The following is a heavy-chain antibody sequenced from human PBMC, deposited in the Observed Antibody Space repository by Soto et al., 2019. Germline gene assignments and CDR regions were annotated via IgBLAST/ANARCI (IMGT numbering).Heavy chain of an antibody. V-gene: IGHV4-31*03. J-gene: IGHJ4*02. D-gene: IGHD2-2*01. Sequence: SETLSLTCTVSGGSISSGGYYWSWIRQHPGKGLEWIGYIYYSGSTHYNPSLKSRVTISVDTSKNQFSLKLSSLRSEDTAVYYCARVRSTEDYWGQGTLVTVSS. CDR2: IYYSGST. CDR1: GGSISSGGYY. CDR3: ARVRSTEDY.